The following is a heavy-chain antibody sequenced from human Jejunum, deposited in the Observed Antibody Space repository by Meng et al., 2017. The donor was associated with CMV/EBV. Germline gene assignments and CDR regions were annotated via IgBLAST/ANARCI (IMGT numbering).Heavy chain of an antibody. Sequence: YPFPHHVLGWVRQPPGQGLEWMGWISTYDGKTDYAQNLQGRVTMTMDTSLNTANMELGSLTSDDTAVYFCARRIAAIGPLYYFDSWGQGTLVTVSS. V-gene: IGHV1-18*01. CDR1: YPFPHHV. CDR2: ISTYDGKT. J-gene: IGHJ4*02. D-gene: IGHD6-13*01. CDR3: ARRIAAIGPLYYFDS.